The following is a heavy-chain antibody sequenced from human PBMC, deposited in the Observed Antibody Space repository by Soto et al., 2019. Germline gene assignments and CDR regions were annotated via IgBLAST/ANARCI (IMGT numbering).Heavy chain of an antibody. V-gene: IGHV4-30-2*01. CDR1: GGSIRSGGYS. CDR3: ARVPDV. J-gene: IGHJ6*02. CDR2: IYHSGST. Sequence: ASETLSLTCAFSGGSIRSGGYSWSWIRQPPGKGLEWIGYIYHSGSTYYNPSLKSRVTISVDRSKNQFSLKLNSVTAADTAVYYCARVPDVWGQGTTVTVSS.